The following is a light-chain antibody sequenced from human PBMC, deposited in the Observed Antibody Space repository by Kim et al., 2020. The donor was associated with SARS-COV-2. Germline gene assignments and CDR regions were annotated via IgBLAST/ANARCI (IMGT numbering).Light chain of an antibody. CDR2: GAS. CDR3: QQYNKWPPT. CDR1: QSVSSN. V-gene: IGKV3-15*01. J-gene: IGKJ1*01. Sequence: EIVMTQSPATLSVSPGERATLSCTASQSVSSNLAWGPQKPGQAPRLLIYGASTRATGIPARFSGSGSGTEFTLTISSLQSEDFAVYYCQQYNKWPPTFGQGTKVDIK.